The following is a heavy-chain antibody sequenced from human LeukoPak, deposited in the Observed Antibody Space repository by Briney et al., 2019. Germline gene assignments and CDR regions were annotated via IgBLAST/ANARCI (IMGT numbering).Heavy chain of an antibody. CDR1: GASISSYY. D-gene: IGHD2-2*01. J-gene: IGHJ5*02. Sequence: SETLSLTCTVSGASISSYYWSWIRQPAGKGLEWIGRIYISGSTNYNPSLKSRVTMSVDTSKNQFSLKLSSVTAADTAVYYCARDLTRREYCSSTSRWYWFDPWGQGTLVTVSS. CDR3: ARDLTRREYCSSTSRWYWFDP. CDR2: IYISGST. V-gene: IGHV4-4*07.